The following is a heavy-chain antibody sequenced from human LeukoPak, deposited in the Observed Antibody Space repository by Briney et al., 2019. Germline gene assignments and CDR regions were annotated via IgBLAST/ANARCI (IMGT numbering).Heavy chain of an antibody. D-gene: IGHD1-26*01. Sequence: PSETLSLTCAVYGGSFSGYYWSWIRQPPGKGLEWIGEINHSGSTNYNPSLKSRVTISVDTSKNQFSLKLSSVTAADTAVYYCARVVGHDAFDIWGQGTMVTVSS. CDR1: GGSFSGYY. V-gene: IGHV4-34*01. J-gene: IGHJ3*02. CDR2: INHSGST. CDR3: ARVVGHDAFDI.